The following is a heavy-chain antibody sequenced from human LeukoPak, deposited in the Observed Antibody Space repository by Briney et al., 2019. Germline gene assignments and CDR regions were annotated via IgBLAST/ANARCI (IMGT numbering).Heavy chain of an antibody. CDR2: IYTSGST. CDR1: GGSISSGSYY. V-gene: IGHV4-61*02. Sequence: SQTLSLTCTVSGGSISSGSYYWSWIRQPAGKGLEWIGRIYTSGSTNYNPSHKSRVTISVDTSKNQFSLKLSSVTAADTAVYYCARGYRPKLGAFDIWGQGTMVTVSS. J-gene: IGHJ3*02. CDR3: ARGYRPKLGAFDI. D-gene: IGHD6-13*01.